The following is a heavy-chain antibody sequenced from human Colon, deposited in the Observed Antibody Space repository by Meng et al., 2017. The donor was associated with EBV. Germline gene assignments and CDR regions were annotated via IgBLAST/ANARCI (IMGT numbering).Heavy chain of an antibody. Sequence: LKVPGPGLVKPSQTLSLACTVSGGPINSGDYYWSWIRQPPGKGLEWIGYIYYTGSTYYNPSLKSRVTISMDTSKNQFSLRLSSVTAADTAVYYCARNYYFDYWGQGTLVTVSS. CDR1: GGPINSGDYY. V-gene: IGHV4-30-4*01. CDR3: ARNYYFDY. CDR2: IYYTGST. J-gene: IGHJ4*02.